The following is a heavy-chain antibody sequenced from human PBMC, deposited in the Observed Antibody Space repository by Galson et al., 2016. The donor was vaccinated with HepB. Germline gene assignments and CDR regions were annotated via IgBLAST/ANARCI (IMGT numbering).Heavy chain of an antibody. CDR1: GNSLSATTHY. J-gene: IGHJ4*02. CDR3: AALPGRNYDYEY. Sequence: SETLSLTCSVSGNSLSATTHYWGWIHQPPVGGLEWIGSVSHSGTTYYNPAVESRLTISVDTSKNQFSLQLTSVTAADMAVYYCAALPGRNYDYEYWGQGILVTVSS. V-gene: IGHV4-39*01. D-gene: IGHD1-7*01. CDR2: VSHSGTT.